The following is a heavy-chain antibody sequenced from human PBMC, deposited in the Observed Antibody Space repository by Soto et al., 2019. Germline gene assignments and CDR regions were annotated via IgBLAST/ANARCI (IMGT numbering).Heavy chain of an antibody. CDR2: IYYSGST. CDR3: ASLKIFGVVIPAPHYYMDV. V-gene: IGHV4-39*01. CDR1: CCSIRNSSFY. J-gene: IGHJ6*03. Sequence: LETPFLTCTGSCCSIRNSSFYWGWVRPPPGEGVEWIGGIYYSGSTYYNPSLKSRVTISVDTSKNQFSLKLSSVTSADTAVYYCASLKIFGVVIPAPHYYMDVWGKGTTVTVSS. D-gene: IGHD3-3*01.